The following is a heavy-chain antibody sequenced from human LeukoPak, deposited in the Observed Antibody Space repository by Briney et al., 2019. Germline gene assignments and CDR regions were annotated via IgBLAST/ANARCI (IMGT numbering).Heavy chain of an antibody. CDR1: GGSISSGSYY. V-gene: IGHV4-61*02. CDR2: IYTSGST. CDR3: ARGRLYWYFDL. J-gene: IGHJ2*01. Sequence: SETLSLTCTVSGGSISSGSYYWSWIRQPAGKGLEWIGRIYTSGSTNYNPSLKSRVTISVDTSKNQFSLKLSSVTAADTAVYYCARGRLYWYFDLWGRGTLVTVSS.